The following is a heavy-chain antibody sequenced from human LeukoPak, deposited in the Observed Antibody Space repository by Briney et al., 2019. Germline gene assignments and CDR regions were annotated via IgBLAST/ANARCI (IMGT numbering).Heavy chain of an antibody. J-gene: IGHJ5*02. V-gene: IGHV4-59*08. D-gene: IGHD3-22*01. CDR3: ARRKDSSRWNGRDNWFDP. CDR1: GDSIRNYY. Sequence: SETLSLTCTVSGDSIRNYYWNWIRQPPGKGLEWIGYIDYSGRTLYNPSLESRVTTSRDTSKTQFSLKLSSVTAADTAVYYCARRKDSSRWNGRDNWFDPWGQGTLVTVSS. CDR2: IDYSGRT.